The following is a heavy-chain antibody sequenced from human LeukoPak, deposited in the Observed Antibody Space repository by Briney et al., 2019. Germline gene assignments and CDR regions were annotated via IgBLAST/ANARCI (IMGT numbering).Heavy chain of an antibody. D-gene: IGHD3-22*01. CDR2: IYYSGST. V-gene: IGHV4-59*01. CDR3: AREGIYYDSSGYYYHAFDI. Sequence: SETLSLTCTVSGGSISSYYWSWIRQPPGKGLGWIGYIYYSGSTNYNPSLKSRVTISVDTSKNQFSLKLSSVTTADTAVYYCAREGIYYDSSGYYYHAFDIWGQGTMVTVSS. CDR1: GGSISSYY. J-gene: IGHJ3*02.